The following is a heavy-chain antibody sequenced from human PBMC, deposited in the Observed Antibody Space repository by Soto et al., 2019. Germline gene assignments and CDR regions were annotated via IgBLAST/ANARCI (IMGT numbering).Heavy chain of an antibody. CDR1: GGSIRGDY. CDR3: ARDLSIAVAGTSYWFDP. D-gene: IGHD6-19*01. V-gene: IGHV4-59*01. J-gene: IGHJ5*02. CDR2: IYYSGST. Sequence: SETLSLTCTVSGGSIRGDYWSWIRQPPGKGLEWIGYIYYSGSTNYNPSLKSRVTISVDTSKNQFSLKLSSVTAADTAVYYCARDLSIAVAGTSYWFDPWGQGTLVTVSS.